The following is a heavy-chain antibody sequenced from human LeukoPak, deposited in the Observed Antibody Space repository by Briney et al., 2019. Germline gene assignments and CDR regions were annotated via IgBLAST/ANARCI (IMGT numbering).Heavy chain of an antibody. CDR2: IFSGGTI. CDR1: GFTVSSNY. V-gene: IGHV3-53*01. D-gene: IGHD1-7*01. Sequence: GGSLRLSCAASGFTVSSNYMSWVRQAPGKGLEWVSVIFSGGTIYYADSVKGRFTISRDNAKNSLYLQMNSLRDEDTAVYYCAREMGTTSDSWGQGTLVTVSS. CDR3: AREMGTTSDS. J-gene: IGHJ4*02.